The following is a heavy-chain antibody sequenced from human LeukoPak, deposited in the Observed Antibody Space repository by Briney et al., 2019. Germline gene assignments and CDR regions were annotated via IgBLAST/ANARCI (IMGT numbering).Heavy chain of an antibody. D-gene: IGHD6-19*01. CDR1: GFTFTNYA. CDR2: ISGSGTTT. Sequence: GGSLRLSCAASGFTFTNYATSWVRQAPGKGLEWGSTISGSGTTTSYADSVKGRFTISRDKSKNTLYLQMNSLRVEDAAVYYCAKDLRYTTGWYAFGSWGQGTLVTVS. CDR3: AKDLRYTTGWYAFGS. J-gene: IGHJ4*02. V-gene: IGHV3-23*01.